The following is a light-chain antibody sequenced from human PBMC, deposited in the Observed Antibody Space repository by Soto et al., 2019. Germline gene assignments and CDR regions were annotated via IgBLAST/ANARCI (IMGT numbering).Light chain of an antibody. V-gene: IGLV3-27*01. CDR1: VLATKY. Sequence: SYELTQPSSVSVSPGQTARITCSGDVLATKYVRWFQQKPGQAPVLVIYKDSERPSGIPERFSGSSSGTTVTLTINGAQVEDEADYYCFSAADSQRFFCGGTKVTVL. CDR2: KDS. J-gene: IGLJ2*01. CDR3: FSAADSQRF.